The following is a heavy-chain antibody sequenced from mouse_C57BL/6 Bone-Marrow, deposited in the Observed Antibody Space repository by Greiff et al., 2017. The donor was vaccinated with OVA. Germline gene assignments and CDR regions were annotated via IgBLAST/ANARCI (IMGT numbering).Heavy chain of an antibody. J-gene: IGHJ3*01. D-gene: IGHD3-3*01. CDR3: ARSRRGPAY. CDR2: INPGSGGT. Sequence: QVQLQQSGAELVRPGTSVKVSCEASGYAFTNYLIEWVKQRPGQGLEWIGVINPGSGGTNYNEKFKGKATLTADKSSSTAYMQLSSLTSEDSAVYFCARSRRGPAYWGQGTLVTVSA. CDR1: GYAFTNYL. V-gene: IGHV1-54*01.